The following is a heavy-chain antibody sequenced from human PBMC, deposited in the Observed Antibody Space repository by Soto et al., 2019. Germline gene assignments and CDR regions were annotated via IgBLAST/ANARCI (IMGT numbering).Heavy chain of an antibody. CDR2: IYYSGST. Sequence: QLQLQESGPGLVKPSETLSLICTVSGGSISSSNYYWGWIRQPPGKGLEWIGSIYYSGSTYYNPSLKSRVTISVDTSKNQFSLKLGSVTAADTAVYYCARSHGSGYFDYWGQGTLVTVSS. D-gene: IGHD3-10*01. CDR1: GGSISSSNYY. V-gene: IGHV4-39*01. J-gene: IGHJ4*02. CDR3: ARSHGSGYFDY.